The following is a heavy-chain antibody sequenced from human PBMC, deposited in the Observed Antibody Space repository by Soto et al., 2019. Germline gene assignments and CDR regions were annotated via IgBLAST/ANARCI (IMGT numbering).Heavy chain of an antibody. J-gene: IGHJ3*02. CDR1: GYTFTSYD. D-gene: IGHD5-18*01. CDR3: ARPPQRIHDAFDI. Sequence: QVQLVQSGAEVKKPGASVKVSCKASGYTFTSYDINWVRQATGQGLEWMGWMNPNSGNTGYAQKFQGRVTMTRNTSISTADMELSSLRSEDTAVYYGARPPQRIHDAFDICGQGPMVTVSS. CDR2: MNPNSGNT. V-gene: IGHV1-8*01.